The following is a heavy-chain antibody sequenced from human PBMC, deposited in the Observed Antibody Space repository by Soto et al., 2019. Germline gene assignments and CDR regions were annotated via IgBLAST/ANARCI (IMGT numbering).Heavy chain of an antibody. CDR2: IHYSGST. V-gene: IGHV4-59*01. CDR1: GASIVTNNY. CDR3: ARVTRPPWYFVL. Sequence: QVRLQESGPGLVKPSETLSLTCPVSGASIVTNNYWSWVRQPPGKGLEWIAYIHYSGSTNHNPSLTNRVSISVDTSKNQCSLYLTSVSAADTAVYYCARVTRPPWYFVLWGRGTLFTVSS. J-gene: IGHJ2*01.